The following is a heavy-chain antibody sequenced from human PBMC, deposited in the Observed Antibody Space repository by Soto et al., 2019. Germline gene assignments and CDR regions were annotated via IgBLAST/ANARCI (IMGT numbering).Heavy chain of an antibody. CDR1: GGTFSSYA. CDR2: IIPIFGTA. CDR3: AIVVVVAATPRYCGMEV. J-gene: IGHJ6*02. Sequence: QVQLVQSGAEVKKPGSSVKVSCKASGGTFSSYAISWVRQAPGQGLEWMGGIIPIFGTANYAQKFQGRVTITADESTSTDYMELSSLRSEDTAVYYCAIVVVVAATPRYCGMEVWGQGTTVNVSS. V-gene: IGHV1-69*12. D-gene: IGHD2-15*01.